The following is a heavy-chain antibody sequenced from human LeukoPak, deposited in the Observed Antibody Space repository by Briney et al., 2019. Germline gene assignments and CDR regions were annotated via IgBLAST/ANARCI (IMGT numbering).Heavy chain of an antibody. Sequence: SETLSLTCTVSGDSISSGSYYWSWLRQPAGKGREWIGRIYTSGSTNYNPSLKSRVTMSVDTSKNQFSLKLSSVTAADTAVYYCARAQPDYYYDSSGYLLDYWGQGTLVTVSS. V-gene: IGHV4-61*02. J-gene: IGHJ4*02. CDR2: IYTSGST. D-gene: IGHD3-22*01. CDR3: ARAQPDYYYDSSGYLLDY. CDR1: GDSISSGSYY.